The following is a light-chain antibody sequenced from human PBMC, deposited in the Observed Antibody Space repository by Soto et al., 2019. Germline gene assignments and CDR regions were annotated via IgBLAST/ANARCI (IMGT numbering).Light chain of an antibody. J-gene: IGLJ1*01. CDR2: SSN. V-gene: IGLV1-44*01. CDR1: RSNIGGNT. CDR3: AAWDDSLDGPV. Sequence: QSVLTQPPSASGTPGQRVTISCSGSRSNIGGNTVNWYQQLPGTAPKLLTYSSNQRPSGVPDRISGSKSGTSASLAISGLQSEDEADYYCAAWDDSLDGPVFGTGTKVTVL.